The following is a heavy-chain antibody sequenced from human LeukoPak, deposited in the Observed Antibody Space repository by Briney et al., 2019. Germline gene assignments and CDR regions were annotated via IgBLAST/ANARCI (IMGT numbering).Heavy chain of an antibody. CDR1: GFTFRRYA. J-gene: IGHJ4*02. Sequence: PGGSLRLSCAASGFTFRRYAMSWVRQAPGKGLEWVSPISGCGGSTYYADSVKGRFTISRDNSKNTLYLQMNSMRAEGTAVYYCAKGQGIYYGSGCFDYWGQGTLVTVSS. D-gene: IGHD3-10*01. CDR3: AKGQGIYYGSGCFDY. CDR2: ISGCGGST. V-gene: IGHV3-23*01.